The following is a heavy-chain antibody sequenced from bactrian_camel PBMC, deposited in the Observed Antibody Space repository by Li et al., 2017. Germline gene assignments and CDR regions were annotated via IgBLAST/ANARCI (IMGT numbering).Heavy chain of an antibody. CDR3: AAERFCRFASGY. V-gene: IGHV3S53*01. CDR1: GVIVSRHC. Sequence: QVQLVESGGGSVQPGGSLRLSCAASGVIVSRHCMGWLRQAPEKEREWVASIDMSGRIAYRDTVKGRFNVSRDDAKNTLDLQMSSLTPEDTAMYYCAAERFCRFASGYRGQGTQVTVS. CDR2: IDMSGRI. D-gene: IGHD1*01. J-gene: IGHJ6*01.